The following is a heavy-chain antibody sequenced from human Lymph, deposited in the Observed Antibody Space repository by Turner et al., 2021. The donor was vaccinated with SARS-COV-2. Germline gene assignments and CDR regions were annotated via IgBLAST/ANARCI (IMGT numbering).Heavy chain of an antibody. V-gene: IGHV3-23*01. D-gene: IGHD1-1*01. CDR2: ISGSGGNT. J-gene: IGHJ4*02. CDR1: GFTFSSYA. Sequence: EVQLLESGGGLVQPGGALRLPCAASGFTFSSYAMSWVRQAPGKGLEWVSAISGSGGNTYYADSVKGLFTVSRDNSKNTLYLQMSSLRADDTAVYYCAKDPNWYVLSAVDYWGQGTLVTVSS. CDR3: AKDPNWYVLSAVDY.